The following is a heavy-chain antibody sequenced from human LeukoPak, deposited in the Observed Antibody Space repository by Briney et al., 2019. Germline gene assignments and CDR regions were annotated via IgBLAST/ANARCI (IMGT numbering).Heavy chain of an antibody. CDR1: GFAFSSFW. D-gene: IGHD3-10*01. Sequence: GGSLRLSCAASGFAFSSFWMSWVSQAPGKGLEWVANIKLDGSEKYYVDSVKGRFTISRDNAKNSLYLQMNSLRVEDTAVYYCVRGGSEFRYWGLGTLVTVSS. CDR2: IKLDGSEK. CDR3: VRGGSEFRY. V-gene: IGHV3-7*01. J-gene: IGHJ4*02.